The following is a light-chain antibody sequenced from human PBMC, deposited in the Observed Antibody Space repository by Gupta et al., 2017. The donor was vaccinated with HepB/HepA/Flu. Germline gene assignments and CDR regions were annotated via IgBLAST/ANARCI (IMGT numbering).Light chain of an antibody. J-gene: IGKJ1*01. CDR2: SAY. Sequence: DIQMTQSPSSVSASVGDAVTITCRASQDINRWLAWYQQKPGEAPRLLIDSAYTLPSGVPSRCSGSGLGTKFTLTISSLEPEDAANYYCQQTDRFPWTFGQGTKVEI. V-gene: IGKV1-12*02. CDR3: QQTDRFPWT. CDR1: QDINRW.